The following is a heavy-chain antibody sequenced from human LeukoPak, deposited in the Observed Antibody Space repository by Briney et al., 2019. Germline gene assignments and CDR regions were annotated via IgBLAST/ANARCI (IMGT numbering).Heavy chain of an antibody. J-gene: IGHJ4*02. V-gene: IGHV3-23*01. CDR2: ISGSGGST. D-gene: IGHD3-16*02. Sequence: GGTLRLSCVASGFTFSSYGMSWVRQAPGKGLEWVSAISGSGGSTYYADSVKGRFTISRDNSKNTLYLQMNSLRAEDTAVYCCAKGPTFTFGGVIAPFDYWGQGTLVTVSS. CDR1: GFTFSSYG. CDR3: AKGPTFTFGGVIAPFDY.